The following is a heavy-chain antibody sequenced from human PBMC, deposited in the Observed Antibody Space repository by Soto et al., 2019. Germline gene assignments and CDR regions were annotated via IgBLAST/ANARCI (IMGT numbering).Heavy chain of an antibody. J-gene: IGHJ4*02. V-gene: IGHV3-23*01. CDR1: GFTFSTYA. CDR3: AKCGVSCCFEY. CDR2: ISGSGGNST. Sequence: EVQLLESGGGLVQPGGSLRLSCAASGFTFSTYAMSWVRQGPGKGLEWVSAISGSGGNSTFYGDSVKGRFTISRDNSKNTLYLQMNSLGAEDTAVYYCAKCGVSCCFEYWGQGTMVTVSS. D-gene: IGHD2-15*01.